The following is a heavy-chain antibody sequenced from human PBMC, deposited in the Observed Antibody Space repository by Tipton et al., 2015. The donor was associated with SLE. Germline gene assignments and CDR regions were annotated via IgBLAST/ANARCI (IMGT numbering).Heavy chain of an antibody. V-gene: IGHV3-9*01. D-gene: IGHD6-13*01. CDR1: GFTFDDYA. CDR2: ISWNSGSI. CDR3: ASGGSWFDY. J-gene: IGHJ4*02. Sequence: SLRLSCAASGFTFDDYAMHWVRQAPGKGLEWVSGISWNSGSIGYADSVKGRFTISRDNAKNSLYLQMNSLRAEDTALYYCASGGSWFDYWGQGTLVTVFS.